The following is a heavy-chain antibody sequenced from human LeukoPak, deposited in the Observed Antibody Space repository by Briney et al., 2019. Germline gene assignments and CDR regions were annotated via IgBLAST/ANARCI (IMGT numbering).Heavy chain of an antibody. V-gene: IGHV3-53*05. J-gene: IGHJ4*02. Sequence: PGGSLRLSCAASGFTVSSNYMSWVRQAPGKGLEWVSVIYSGGSTYYADSVKGRFTISRDNSKNTLYLQMNSLRTEDTAVYYCAKDVPTPYFDYWGQGTLVTVSS. CDR3: AKDVPTPYFDY. CDR2: IYSGGST. D-gene: IGHD3-10*02. CDR1: GFTVSSNY.